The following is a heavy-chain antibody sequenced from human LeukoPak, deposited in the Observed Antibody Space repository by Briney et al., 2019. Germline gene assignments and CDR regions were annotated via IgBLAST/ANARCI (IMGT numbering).Heavy chain of an antibody. CDR2: IKSKTDGGTT. J-gene: IGHJ4*02. CDR3: TTDYYDSSGYYDAD. V-gene: IGHV3-15*01. D-gene: IGHD3-22*01. CDR1: GFTFSSYS. Sequence: KTGGSLRLSCAASGFTFSSYSMSWVRQAPGKGLEWVGRIKSKTDGGTTDYAAPVKGRFTISRDDSKNTLYLQMNSLKTEDTAVYYCTTDYYDSSGYYDADWGQGTLVTVSS.